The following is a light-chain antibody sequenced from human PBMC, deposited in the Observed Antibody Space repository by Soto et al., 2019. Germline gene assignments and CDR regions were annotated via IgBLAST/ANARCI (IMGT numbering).Light chain of an antibody. V-gene: IGKV1-39*01. J-gene: IGKJ4*01. CDR3: QHSHSAPLT. CDR1: QSISSH. CDR2: AAS. Sequence: DIQMTPSPSSLSASVGDRVTITCRASQSISSHLNWYQQKPGKAPKLLICAASTLLSGVPSRFSGSGSGTDFTLTISSLQPEDFATYSCQHSHSAPLTFGGGTKVDIK.